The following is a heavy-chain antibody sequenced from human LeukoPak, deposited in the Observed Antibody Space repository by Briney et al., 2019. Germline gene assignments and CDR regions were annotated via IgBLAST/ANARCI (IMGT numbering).Heavy chain of an antibody. V-gene: IGHV4-61*02. CDR1: GGSISSGSYY. J-gene: IGHJ4*02. D-gene: IGHD3-22*01. Sequence: SQTLSLTCTVSGGSISSGSYYWSWIRQPAGKGLEWFGRTYTSGSTNYNPSLKSRVTISVDTSKNQFSLKLSSVTAADTGVYYCARSGHYYDSSGYYSYYFDYWGQGTLVTVSS. CDR2: TYTSGST. CDR3: ARSGHYYDSSGYYSYYFDY.